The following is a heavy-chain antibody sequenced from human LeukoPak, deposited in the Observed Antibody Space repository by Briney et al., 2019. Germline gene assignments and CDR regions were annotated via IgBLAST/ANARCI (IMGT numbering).Heavy chain of an antibody. CDR3: ARGTTGTTVSYFDL. J-gene: IGHJ2*01. D-gene: IGHD1-1*01. V-gene: IGHV3-30*02. CDR2: IRYDGSNK. Sequence: GGSLRLSCAASGFTFSTYGMHWVRQAPGKGLEWVAFIRYDGSNKYYADSVKGRFTISRDNSKNTLYLQMNSLRAEDTAVYYCARGTTGTTVSYFDLWGRGTLVTVSS. CDR1: GFTFSTYG.